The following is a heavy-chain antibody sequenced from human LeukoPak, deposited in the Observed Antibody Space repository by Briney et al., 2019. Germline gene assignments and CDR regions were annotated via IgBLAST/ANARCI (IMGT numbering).Heavy chain of an antibody. V-gene: IGHV3-23*01. D-gene: IGHD3-9*01. Sequence: PGGSLRLSCAASGFTFNTYAMNWVRQAPGKGLEWVSSISGSGGNTYYAESVKDRFTISRDNSKYTVSLQMDSLRAEDRAVYYCAKGSVNYDILTGSYFDSWGQGTLVTVSS. CDR1: GFTFNTYA. CDR2: ISGSGGNT. J-gene: IGHJ4*01. CDR3: AKGSVNYDILTGSYFDS.